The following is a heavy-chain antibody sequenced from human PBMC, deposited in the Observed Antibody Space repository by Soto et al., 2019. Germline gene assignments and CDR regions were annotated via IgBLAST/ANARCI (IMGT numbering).Heavy chain of an antibody. Sequence: EVQLVESGGGLVQPGGSLRLSCAASGFSLSDYWMHWVRQAPGEGLVWLSRITRDGSSTNYADSVKGRFTISRDNAKNTLYLQVNSLRGEDTAVYYCARGANGYYYFYYWGQGTLVTVSS. CDR3: ARGANGYYYFYY. CDR1: GFSLSDYW. D-gene: IGHD5-18*01. V-gene: IGHV3-74*01. CDR2: ITRDGSST. J-gene: IGHJ4*02.